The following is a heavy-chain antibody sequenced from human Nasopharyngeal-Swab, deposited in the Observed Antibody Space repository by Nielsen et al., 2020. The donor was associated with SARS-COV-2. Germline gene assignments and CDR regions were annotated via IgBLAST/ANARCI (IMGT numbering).Heavy chain of an antibody. Sequence: GGSLRLSCAASGFTFSSYSMNWVRQAPGKGLEWVSSISSSSSYIYYADSVKGRFTISRDNAKNSLYLQMNSLRAEDTAVYYCARRAAAGEYFQHWGQGTLVTVSS. D-gene: IGHD6-25*01. V-gene: IGHV3-21*01. CDR3: ARRAAAGEYFQH. CDR2: ISSSSSYI. CDR1: GFTFSSYS. J-gene: IGHJ1*01.